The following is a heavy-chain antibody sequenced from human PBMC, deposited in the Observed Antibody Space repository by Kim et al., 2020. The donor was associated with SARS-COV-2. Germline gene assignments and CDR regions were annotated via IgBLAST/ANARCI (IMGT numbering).Heavy chain of an antibody. V-gene: IGHV5-51*01. D-gene: IGHD3-10*01. CDR2: IYPGDSDT. CDR3: ARRLGGWFGELGYFDY. Sequence: GESLKISCKGSGYSFTSYWIGWVRQMPGKGLEWMGIIYPGDSDTRYSPSFQGQVTISADKSISTAYLQWSSLKASDTAMYYCARRLGGWFGELGYFDYWGQGTLVTVSS. J-gene: IGHJ4*02. CDR1: GYSFTSYW.